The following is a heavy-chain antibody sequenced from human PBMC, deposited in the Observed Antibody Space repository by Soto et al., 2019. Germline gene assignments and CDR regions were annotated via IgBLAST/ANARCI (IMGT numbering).Heavy chain of an antibody. CDR2: ISKSGDST. D-gene: IGHD3-10*01. Sequence: GGSLRLSCAASGVTFTSYAMTWVRQVPGEGLQWVSSISKSGDSTYYADSVKGRFTTSRDNSKNALYLQMNSLRAEDTAIYYCAKGSFGFDYWGQGTLVTVSS. CDR1: GVTFTSYA. V-gene: IGHV3-23*01. J-gene: IGHJ4*02. CDR3: AKGSFGFDY.